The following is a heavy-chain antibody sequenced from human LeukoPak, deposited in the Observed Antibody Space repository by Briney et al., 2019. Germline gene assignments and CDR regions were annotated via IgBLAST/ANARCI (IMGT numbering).Heavy chain of an antibody. V-gene: IGHV4-34*01. CDR2: INHSGST. D-gene: IGHD2-2*01. Sequence: KPSETLSLXCAVYGGSFSGYYWSWSRQPPGKGLEWIGDINHSGSTNYNPSLKSRVTISVDTSKNQFSLKLSSVTAADTAVYYCARGKHIVVVPAANNWFDPWGQGTLVTVSS. CDR3: ARGKHIVVVPAANNWFDP. CDR1: GGSFSGYY. J-gene: IGHJ5*02.